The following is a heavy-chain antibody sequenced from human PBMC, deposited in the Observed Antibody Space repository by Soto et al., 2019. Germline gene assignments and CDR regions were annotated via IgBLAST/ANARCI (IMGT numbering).Heavy chain of an antibody. J-gene: IGHJ3*02. CDR3: ARVKIYCSGGSCYKTDAFEI. Sequence: ASVKVSCKASGYTFTSYAMHWVRQAPGQRLEWMGWINAGNGNTKYSQKFQGRVTITRDTSASTAYMELSSLRSEDTAVYYCARVKIYCSGGSCYKTDAFEIRGQGTTVTVSS. CDR1: GYTFTSYA. D-gene: IGHD2-15*01. CDR2: INAGNGNT. V-gene: IGHV1-3*01.